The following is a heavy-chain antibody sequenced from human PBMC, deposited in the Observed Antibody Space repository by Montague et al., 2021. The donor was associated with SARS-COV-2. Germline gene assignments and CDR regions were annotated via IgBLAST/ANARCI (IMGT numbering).Heavy chain of an antibody. J-gene: IGHJ1*01. CDR2: IYSGGSST. Sequence: SLRLSFAASGFTFSSYAMSWVRQAPGKGLERVSVIYSGGSSTYYADSVKGRFTISRDNSKNTLYLQMNSLRAEDTAVYYCAKQYSSRWYPQYFQHWGQGTLVTVSS. CDR3: AKQYSSRWYPQYFQH. V-gene: IGHV3-23*03. CDR1: GFTFSSYA. D-gene: IGHD6-13*01.